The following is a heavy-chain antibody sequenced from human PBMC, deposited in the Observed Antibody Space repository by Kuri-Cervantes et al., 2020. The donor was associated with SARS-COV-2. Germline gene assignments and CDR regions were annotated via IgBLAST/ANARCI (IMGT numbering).Heavy chain of an antibody. CDR3: AGNRRTGGYSFGFDL. D-gene: IGHD5-18*01. CDR2: INPAGGR. J-gene: IGHJ4*02. V-gene: IGHV1-2*02. Sequence: ASLKLSCKASGYTFTDYYMNWVRQAPGQGPEWMGWINPAGGRNSAKKFQGRVTMTRDTSTSTVHMELSRLRFDDTAVFYCAGNRRTGGYSFGFDLWGQGTLVTVSS. CDR1: GYTFTDYY.